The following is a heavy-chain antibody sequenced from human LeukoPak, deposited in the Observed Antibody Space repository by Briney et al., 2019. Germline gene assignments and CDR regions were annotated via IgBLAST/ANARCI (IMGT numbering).Heavy chain of an antibody. D-gene: IGHD5-18*01. Sequence: ASVKVSCKASGYTFTSYGXSWVRQAPGQGXXXXEWISAYNGNTNYAXXLQGRVXMTTDTSTSTAYMELRSLRSDDTAVYYCARDRSRWIQLCDYWGQGTLVTVSS. CDR1: GYTFTSYG. V-gene: IGHV1-18*01. J-gene: IGHJ4*02. CDR2: ISAYNGNT. CDR3: ARDRSRWIQLCDY.